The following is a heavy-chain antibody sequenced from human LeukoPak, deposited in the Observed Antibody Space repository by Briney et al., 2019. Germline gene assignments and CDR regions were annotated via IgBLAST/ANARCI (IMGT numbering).Heavy chain of an antibody. CDR2: IYAGGSDT. CDR1: GYPFTSYW. Sequence: GESLKISCKGSGYPFTSYWIGWVRQMPGKGLGWMGIIYAGGSDTRYSPVFQGQVTISADKSLRTAYLLCGSLKASDTAMYYCARRPRYCSGGSCYIDYWGQGTLVTVSS. D-gene: IGHD2-15*01. V-gene: IGHV5-51*06. CDR3: ARRPRYCSGGSCYIDY. J-gene: IGHJ4*02.